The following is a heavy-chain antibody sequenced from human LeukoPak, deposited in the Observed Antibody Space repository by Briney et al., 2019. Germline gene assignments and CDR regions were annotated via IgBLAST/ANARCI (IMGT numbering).Heavy chain of an antibody. D-gene: IGHD3-3*01. CDR1: GFTLDDYG. CDR2: INWNGGST. V-gene: IGHV3-20*04. Sequence: GGSLRLSCAASGFTLDDYGMSWVRQAPGKGLEWVSGINWNGGSTGYADSVKGRFTISRDNAKNSLYLQMNSLRAEDTALYYCARSPLEWLLYGDSYYFDYWGQGTLVTVSS. J-gene: IGHJ4*02. CDR3: ARSPLEWLLYGDSYYFDY.